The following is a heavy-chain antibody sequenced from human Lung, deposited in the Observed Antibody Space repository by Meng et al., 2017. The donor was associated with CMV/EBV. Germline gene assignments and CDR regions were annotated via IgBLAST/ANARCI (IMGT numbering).Heavy chain of an antibody. V-gene: IGHV4-59*01. Sequence: SXTLSPXCNVPGGSINNYYWSWIRQPPGKGLEWIGYIDYNGNTNHNPSLKSRVTISIDTSRSQFSLNLSTVTAADTALYYCARVVDGKKIHYYFDSWGQGTXVTVSS. D-gene: IGHD4-23*01. CDR3: ARVVDGKKIHYYFDS. CDR2: IDYNGNT. J-gene: IGHJ4*02. CDR1: GGSINNYY.